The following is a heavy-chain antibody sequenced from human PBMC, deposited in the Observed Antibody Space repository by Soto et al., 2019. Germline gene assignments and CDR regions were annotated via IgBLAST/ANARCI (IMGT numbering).Heavy chain of an antibody. J-gene: IGHJ4*02. CDR1: GGSLSGATYS. Sequence: SETLSLTCGVSGGSLSGATYSWNWIRQPPGEGLEWIGYIFPSGTTYYNPSLKSRVTISIDVSKNQFSLSLKSFTAADTAVYYCARSREFDYWSQGTLVTVSS. CDR2: IFPSGTT. CDR3: ARSREFDY. V-gene: IGHV4-30-2*01.